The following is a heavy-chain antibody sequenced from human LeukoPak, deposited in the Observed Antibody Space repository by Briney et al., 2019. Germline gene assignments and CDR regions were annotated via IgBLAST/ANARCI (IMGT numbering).Heavy chain of an antibody. CDR1: GFTFSSYA. D-gene: IGHD2-21*02. CDR3: AKTVPRYCGGDCYPSVNWFDP. CDR2: ISGSGGST. Sequence: GGSLRLSCAASGFTFSSYAMSWVRQAPGKGLEWVSAISGSGGSTYYADSEKGRFTISRDNSKNTLYLQMNSLRAEDTAVFYCAKTVPRYCGGDCYPSVNWFDPWGQGTLVTVSS. V-gene: IGHV3-23*01. J-gene: IGHJ5*02.